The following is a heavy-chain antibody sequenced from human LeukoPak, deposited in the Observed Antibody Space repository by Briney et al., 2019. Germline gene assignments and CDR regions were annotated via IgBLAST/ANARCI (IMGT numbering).Heavy chain of an antibody. V-gene: IGHV4-59*01. CDR1: GGSFSGYY. D-gene: IGHD3/OR15-3a*01. CDR2: IYYSGST. Sequence: PSETLSLTCAVYGGSFSGYYWSWIRQSPGKGLEWIGYIYYSGSTNYNPSLKSRVTISVDTSKNQFSLKLSSVTAADTAVYYCAKVGASDWTSWLDPWGQGTLVTVSS. CDR3: AKVGASDWTSWLDP. J-gene: IGHJ5*02.